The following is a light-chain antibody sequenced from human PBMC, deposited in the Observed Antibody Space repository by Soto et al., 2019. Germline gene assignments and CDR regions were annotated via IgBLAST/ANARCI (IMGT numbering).Light chain of an antibody. Sequence: DIQMTQSPSSLSASVGDRVTITCRASQSISNFLNWYQQKPGKAPELLIYAASSLPSGVPSRFSGSGSVTNFTLTISSLQPEDFATYSCQQSYTTPYTFGQGTKLEIK. CDR2: AAS. J-gene: IGKJ2*01. V-gene: IGKV1-39*01. CDR1: QSISNF. CDR3: QQSYTTPYT.